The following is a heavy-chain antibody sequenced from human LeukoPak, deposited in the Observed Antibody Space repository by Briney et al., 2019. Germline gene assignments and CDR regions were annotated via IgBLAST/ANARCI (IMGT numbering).Heavy chain of an antibody. CDR2: IIPILGIA. Sequence: PVKVSCKASGDTFSSYTISWVRQAPGQGLEWMGRIIPILGIANYAQKFQGRVTITADKSTSTAYMELSSLRSEDTAVYYCARGSFPDVGALLFDYWGQGTLVTVSS. CDR3: ARGSFPDVGALLFDY. V-gene: IGHV1-69*02. J-gene: IGHJ4*02. CDR1: GDTFSSYT. D-gene: IGHD1-26*01.